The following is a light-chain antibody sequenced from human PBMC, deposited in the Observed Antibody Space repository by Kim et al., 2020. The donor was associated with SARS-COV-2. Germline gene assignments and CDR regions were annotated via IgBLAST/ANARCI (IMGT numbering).Light chain of an antibody. Sequence: DIQMTQSPSTLSASVGDRVTITCRASQSIDRWLAWYQQKPGKAPKLLIYDATNLESGVPSSFSGSGSGTEFTLTISSLQADDSATYYCQQFNSYPWTFGQGTKVDIK. CDR3: QQFNSYPWT. CDR2: DAT. CDR1: QSIDRW. J-gene: IGKJ1*01. V-gene: IGKV1-5*01.